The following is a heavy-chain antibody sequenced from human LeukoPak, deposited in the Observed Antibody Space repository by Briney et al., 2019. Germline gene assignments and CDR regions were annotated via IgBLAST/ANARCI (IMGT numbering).Heavy chain of an antibody. CDR1: GFTFSSYA. CDR2: ISGSGGST. V-gene: IGHV3-23*01. J-gene: IGHJ4*02. CDR3: AKDRPDYGDYGGETDY. D-gene: IGHD4-17*01. Sequence: PGGSLRLSCAASGFTFSSYAMCWVRQAPGKGLEWVSAISGSGGSTYYADSVKGRFTISRDNSKNTLYLQMNSLRAEDTAVYYCAKDRPDYGDYGGETDYWGQGTLVTVSS.